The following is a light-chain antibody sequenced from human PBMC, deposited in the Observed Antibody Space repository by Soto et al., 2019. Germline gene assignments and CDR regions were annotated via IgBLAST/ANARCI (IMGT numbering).Light chain of an antibody. CDR2: VNT. CDR1: SSNIGSGYG. V-gene: IGLV1-40*01. Sequence: QSVLTQPPSVSGAPGQRVTISCTGSSSNIGSGYGVHWYHQRPGAAPKLLIYVNTNRPSGVPDRFSGSQSGTSASLVITGLQAEDEADYYCQSYDSSLSGWVFGEGTQLTVL. CDR3: QSYDSSLSGWV. J-gene: IGLJ7*01.